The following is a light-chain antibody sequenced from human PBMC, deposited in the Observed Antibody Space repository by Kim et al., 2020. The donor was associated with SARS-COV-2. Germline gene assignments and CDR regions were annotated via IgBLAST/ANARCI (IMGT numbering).Light chain of an antibody. Sequence: EIVMTQSPATLSVSPGERATLFCRASQSVGNNVAWYQHKPGQAPRVLIYGAPTRATGIPARFSGSGSGTEFTLSISSLQSEDFAVYFCHQYNDWPPGDTFGHGTKLEI. J-gene: IGKJ2*01. V-gene: IGKV3-15*01. CDR2: GAP. CDR1: QSVGNN. CDR3: HQYNDWPPGDT.